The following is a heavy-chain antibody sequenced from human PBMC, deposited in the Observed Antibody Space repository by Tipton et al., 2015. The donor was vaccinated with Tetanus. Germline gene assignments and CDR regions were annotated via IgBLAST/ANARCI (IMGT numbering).Heavy chain of an antibody. J-gene: IGHJ4*01. V-gene: IGHV4-59*01. D-gene: IGHD2-8*02. Sequence: LRLSCSVSGGSISGYFWTWIRQPPGKGLQCIGYVFYTGSTNYNSPFESRVTILADTSKNQISLQLRSVTAADTAVYYCARYHCTGTTCQHLDHWGQGALVTVSS. CDR3: ARYHCTGTTCQHLDH. CDR1: GGSISGYF. CDR2: VFYTGST.